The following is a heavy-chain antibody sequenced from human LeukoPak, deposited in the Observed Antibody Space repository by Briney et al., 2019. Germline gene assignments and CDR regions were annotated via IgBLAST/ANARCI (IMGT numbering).Heavy chain of an antibody. CDR3: ARGYCSGGSCYLP. Sequence: SETLSLTCTVSGGSISSYYWSWIRQPPGKGLEWIGYIYYSGSTNYNPSLKSRVTISVDTSKNQFSLKLSSVTAADTAVYYCARGYCSGGSCYLPWGQGTLVTVSS. D-gene: IGHD2-15*01. CDR2: IYYSGST. J-gene: IGHJ5*02. V-gene: IGHV4-59*01. CDR1: GGSISSYY.